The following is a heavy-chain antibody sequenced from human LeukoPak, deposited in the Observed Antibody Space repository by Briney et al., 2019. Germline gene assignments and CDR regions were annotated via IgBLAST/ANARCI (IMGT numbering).Heavy chain of an antibody. CDR2: IYYSGST. J-gene: IGHJ5*02. CDR1: GGSISSSSYY. D-gene: IGHD5-18*01. V-gene: IGHV4-39*06. Sequence: SETLSLTCTVSGGSISSSSYYWGWIRQPPGKGLEWIGSIYYSGSTYYNPSLKSRVTISVDTSKNQFPLKLSSVTAADTAVYYCAREGRGYSYGYSWFDPWGQGTLVTVSS. CDR3: AREGRGYSYGYSWFDP.